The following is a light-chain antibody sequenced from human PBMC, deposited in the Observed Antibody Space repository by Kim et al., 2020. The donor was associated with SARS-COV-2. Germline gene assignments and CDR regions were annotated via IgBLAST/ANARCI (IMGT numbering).Light chain of an antibody. J-gene: IGKJ1*01. Sequence: GDRVTITCRSSQDISNLLAWYQQKPGKAPNLLIFRAYVLQSGVPSRFSGGGSGTDFTLTISSLQPEDVATYYCQRYNTAPWTFGQGTKVDIK. CDR2: RAY. CDR3: QRYNTAPWT. V-gene: IGKV1-27*01. CDR1: QDISNL.